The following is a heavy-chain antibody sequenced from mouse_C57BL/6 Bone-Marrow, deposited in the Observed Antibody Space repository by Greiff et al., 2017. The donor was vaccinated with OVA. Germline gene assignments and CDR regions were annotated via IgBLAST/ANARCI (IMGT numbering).Heavy chain of an antibody. CDR3: ARSPGEAWFAY. V-gene: IGHV1-26*01. CDR1: GYTFTDYY. J-gene: IGHJ3*01. D-gene: IGHD2-13*01. CDR2: INPNNGGT. Sequence: VQLQQSGPELVKPGASVKISCKASGYTFTDYYMNWVKQSHGKSLEWIGDINPNNGGTSYNQKFMGKATLTVDKSSSTAYMEFRSLTSEDSAIYYCARSPGEAWFAYWGQGTLVTVSA.